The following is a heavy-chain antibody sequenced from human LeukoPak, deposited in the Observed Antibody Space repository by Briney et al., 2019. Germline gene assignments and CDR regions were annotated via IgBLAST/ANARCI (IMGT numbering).Heavy chain of an antibody. CDR3: AALYNFGSGSYSPIDY. Sequence: GTSVTVSFKASGFTFTMSAMRWVRQARGQRLEWIGWIVVGSGNTNYAQKFQERVTITRDMSTSTAHMELSSLRSEDTAVYYCAALYNFGSGSYSPIDYWGQGTLVTVSS. CDR1: GFTFTMSA. CDR2: IVVGSGNT. D-gene: IGHD3-10*01. V-gene: IGHV1-58*02. J-gene: IGHJ4*02.